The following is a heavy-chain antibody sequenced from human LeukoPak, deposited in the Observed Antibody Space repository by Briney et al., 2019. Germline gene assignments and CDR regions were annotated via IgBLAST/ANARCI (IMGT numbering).Heavy chain of an antibody. CDR2: INHSGST. CDR3: ARAFWGSGIDY. J-gene: IGHJ4*02. CDR1: GGSFSGYY. D-gene: IGHD3-16*01. Sequence: SETLSLTCAVYGGSFSGYYWSWIRQPPGKGLEWIGEINHSGSTNYNPSLKSRVTISVDTSKNQFSLKLSSVTAADTAVYYCARAFWGSGIDYWGQGTLVTVSS. V-gene: IGHV4-34*01.